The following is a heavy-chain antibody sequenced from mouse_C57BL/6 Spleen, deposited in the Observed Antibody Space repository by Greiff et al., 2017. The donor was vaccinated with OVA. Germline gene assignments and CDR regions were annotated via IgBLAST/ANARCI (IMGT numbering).Heavy chain of an antibody. CDR3: ARGTTGRAMDY. CDR1: GYTFTSYW. D-gene: IGHD1-1*01. J-gene: IGHJ4*01. CDR2: IYPGSGST. Sequence: VQLQQPGAELVKPGASVKMSCKASGYTFTSYWITWVKQRPGQGLEWIGDIYPGSGSTNYNEKFKSKATLTVDKSSSKAYMQLSSLTSEDSAVYYCARGTTGRAMDYWGQGTSVTVSS. V-gene: IGHV1-55*01.